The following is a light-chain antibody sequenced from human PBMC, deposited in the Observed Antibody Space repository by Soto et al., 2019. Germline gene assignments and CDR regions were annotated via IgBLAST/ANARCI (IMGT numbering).Light chain of an antibody. V-gene: IGKV3-20*01. CDR1: QSVGTRL. Sequence: DILLTQSPDTLSLSPGARATLSCRAAQSVGTRLALYQHTTGQAPSLLISGASSRATGIPDRFTGNGSETSFTLTISRLEPEDFALYYCQHYQSGHPITFGQGTRLEIK. CDR2: GAS. CDR3: QHYQSGHPIT. J-gene: IGKJ5*01.